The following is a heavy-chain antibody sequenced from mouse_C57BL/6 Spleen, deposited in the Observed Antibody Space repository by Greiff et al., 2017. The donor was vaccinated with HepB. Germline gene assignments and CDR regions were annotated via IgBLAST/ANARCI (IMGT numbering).Heavy chain of an antibody. CDR2: IRSKSNNYAT. V-gene: IGHV10-1*01. Sequence: DVKLVESGGGLVQPKGSLKLSCAASGFSFNTYAMNWVRQAPGKGLEWVARIRSKSNNYATYYADSVKDRFTISRDDSESMLYLQMNNLKTEDTAMYYCVTSRPIANWDYFDYWGQGTTLTVSS. CDR3: VTSRPIANWDYFDY. CDR1: GFSFNTYA. D-gene: IGHD4-1*01. J-gene: IGHJ2*01.